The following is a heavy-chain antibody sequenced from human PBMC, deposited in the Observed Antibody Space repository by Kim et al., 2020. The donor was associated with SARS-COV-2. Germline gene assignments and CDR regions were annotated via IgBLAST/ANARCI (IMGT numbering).Heavy chain of an antibody. CDR2: ISYDGINK. CDR3: AKDTGDYIGYYYYGMDV. CDR1: GFTFSSYG. Sequence: GGSLRLSCAASGFTFSSYGMHWVRQAPGKGLEWVAVISYDGINKYYADSVKGRFTISRDNSKNTLYLQMNSLRAEDTAVYYCAKDTGDYIGYYYYGMDVWGQGTAVTVSS. V-gene: IGHV3-30*18. D-gene: IGHD4-4*01. J-gene: IGHJ6*02.